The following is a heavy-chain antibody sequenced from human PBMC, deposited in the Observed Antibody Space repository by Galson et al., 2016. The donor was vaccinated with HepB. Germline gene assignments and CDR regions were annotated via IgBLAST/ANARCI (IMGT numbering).Heavy chain of an antibody. CDR3: AKDNWD. Sequence: SLRLSCAASGFAFSNHLMTWVRQAAGKGLEWVSSISGSGGSTFYADSVKGRFSISRDNSNNTVYLHMSGLRADDTAIYFCAKDNWDWGQGTLVTVSS. CDR2: ISGSGGST. D-gene: IGHD1-1*01. J-gene: IGHJ4*02. V-gene: IGHV3-23*01. CDR1: GFAFSNHL.